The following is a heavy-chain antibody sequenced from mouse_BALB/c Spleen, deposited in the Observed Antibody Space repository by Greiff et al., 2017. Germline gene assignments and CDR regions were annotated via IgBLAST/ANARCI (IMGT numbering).Heavy chain of an antibody. J-gene: IGHJ2*01. CDR2: IYPGVGST. V-gene: IGHV1S56*01. D-gene: IGHD1-2*01. CDR1: GYTFPSYD. Sequence: QVQLQQSGPELVKPGALVKISCKASGYTFPSYDINWVKHRPGPGLEWIGWIYPGVGSTKYNEKFKGKATLTADKSSSTASMQLSSLTSKYSAVYFCARSGIGGLRLREDYYFDYWGQGTTLTVSS. CDR3: ARSGIGGLRLREDYYFDY.